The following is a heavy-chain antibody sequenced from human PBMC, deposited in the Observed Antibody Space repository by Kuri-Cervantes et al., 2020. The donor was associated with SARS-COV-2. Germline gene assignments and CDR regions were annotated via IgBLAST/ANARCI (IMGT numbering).Heavy chain of an antibody. CDR2: FDPEDGET. V-gene: IGHV1-24*01. CDR1: GYTFTSYY. J-gene: IGHJ4*02. CDR3: AASPAVLTGYFPLSY. Sequence: ASVKVSCKASGYTFTSYYMHWVRQAPGKGLEWMGGFDPEDGETIYAQKFQGRVTMTEDTSTDTAYMELSSLRSEDTAVYYCAASPAVLTGYFPLSYWGQGTLVTVSS. D-gene: IGHD3-9*01.